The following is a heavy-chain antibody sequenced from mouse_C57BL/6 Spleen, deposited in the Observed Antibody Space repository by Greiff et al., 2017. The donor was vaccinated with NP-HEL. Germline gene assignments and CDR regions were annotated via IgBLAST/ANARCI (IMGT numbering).Heavy chain of an antibody. CDR1: GYTFTSYW. D-gene: IGHD2-1*01. Sequence: QVQLQQPGAELVMPGASVKLSCKASGYTFTSYWMHWVKQRPGQGLEWIGEIDPSDSYTDYNQKFKGKSTLTVDKSSSTAYMQLSSLTSEDSAVYYCARRDYAYYDGAWFAYWGQGTLVTVSA. CDR2: IDPSDSYT. CDR3: ARRDYAYYDGAWFAY. V-gene: IGHV1-69*01. J-gene: IGHJ3*01.